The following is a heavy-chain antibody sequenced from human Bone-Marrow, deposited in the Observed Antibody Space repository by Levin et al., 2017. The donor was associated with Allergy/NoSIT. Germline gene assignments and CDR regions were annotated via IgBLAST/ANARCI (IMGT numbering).Heavy chain of an antibody. V-gene: IGHV3-21*01. J-gene: IGHJ3*01. CDR2: VSYSGRYI. CDR1: GFSFKNYG. D-gene: IGHD5-24*01. CDR3: AREGAYNGGAFDF. Sequence: SCAASGFSFKNYGMNWVRQAPGKGLEWVSSVSYSGRYIYYADSVKGRFTISRDNAKDSLSLQMNSLRIEDTAVYYCAREGAYNGGAFDFWGQGTMVTVAS.